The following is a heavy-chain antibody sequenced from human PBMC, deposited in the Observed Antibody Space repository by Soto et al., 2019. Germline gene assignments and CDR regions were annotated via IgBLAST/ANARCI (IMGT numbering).Heavy chain of an antibody. CDR3: AWRPGRIEETGGFEP. J-gene: IGHJ5*02. CDR2: ISSSSSTI. CDR1: GFTFSSYS. Sequence: EVQLVESGGGLVQPGGSLRLSCAASGFTFSSYSMNWVRQAPGQGLEWVSYISSSSSTIYYADSVKGRFTISRDNPKNSLYLQMNCLRAEDMALYDCAWRPGRIEETGGFEPWGQGTVVTVSA. V-gene: IGHV3-48*01. D-gene: IGHD1-26*01.